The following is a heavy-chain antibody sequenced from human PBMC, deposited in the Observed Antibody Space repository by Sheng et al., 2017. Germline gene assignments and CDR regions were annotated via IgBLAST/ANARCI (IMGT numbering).Heavy chain of an antibody. V-gene: IGHV1-2*02. CDR2: INPNSGGT. D-gene: IGHD3-10*01. CDR3: ARGRGLFQGARRVQFDY. CDR1: GYTFTGYY. Sequence: QVQLVQSGAEVKKPGASVKVSCKASGYTFTGYYMHWVRQAPGQGLEWMGWINPNSGGTNYAQKFQGRVTMTRDTSISTAYMELSRLRSDDTAVYYCARGRGLFQGARRVQFDYWGQGTLVTVSS. J-gene: IGHJ4*02.